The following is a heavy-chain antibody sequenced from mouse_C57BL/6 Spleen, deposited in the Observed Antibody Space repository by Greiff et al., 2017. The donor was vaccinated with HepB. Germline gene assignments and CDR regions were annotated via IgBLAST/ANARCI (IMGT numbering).Heavy chain of an antibody. CDR2: IDPSDSYT. CDR3: ARRYYGNLYYFDY. J-gene: IGHJ2*01. CDR1: GYTFTSYW. Sequence: VQLQQSGAELVKPGASVKLSCKASGYTFTSYWMQWVKQRPGQGLEWIGEIDPSDSYTNYNQKFKGKATLTVDTSSSTAYMQLSSLTSEDSAVYYCARRYYGNLYYFDYWGQGTTLTVSS. D-gene: IGHD2-1*01. V-gene: IGHV1-50*01.